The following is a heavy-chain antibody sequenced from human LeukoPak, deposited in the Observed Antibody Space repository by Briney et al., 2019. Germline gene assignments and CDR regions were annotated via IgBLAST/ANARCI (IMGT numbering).Heavy chain of an antibody. CDR1: GGSISSSSYY. Sequence: SETLSLTCTVSGGSISSSSYYWGWIRQPPGKGLEWIGYIYYSGNTNYNPSLKSRVTISVDTSKNQFSLKLTSVTAADTALYYCARETRSYYYYMDVWGKGTTVTVSS. CDR3: ARETRSYYYYMDV. D-gene: IGHD2-15*01. J-gene: IGHJ6*03. CDR2: IYYSGNT. V-gene: IGHV4-61*01.